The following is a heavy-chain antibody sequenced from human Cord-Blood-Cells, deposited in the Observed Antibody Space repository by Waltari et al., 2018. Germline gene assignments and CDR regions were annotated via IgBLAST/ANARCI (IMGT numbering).Heavy chain of an antibody. CDR2: IYYSGST. V-gene: IGHV4-30-4*08. J-gene: IGHJ4*02. CDR1: GGSISSGAYN. Sequence: QVQLQESGPGLVKPSQTLSLTCTVSGGSISSGAYNWSCIRQPPGKGLEWIGYIYYSGSTYYNPSLKSRVTISVDTSKNQFSLKLSSVTAADTAVYYCARAGCSSTSCYYAFDYWGQGTLVTVSS. D-gene: IGHD2-2*01. CDR3: ARAGCSSTSCYYAFDY.